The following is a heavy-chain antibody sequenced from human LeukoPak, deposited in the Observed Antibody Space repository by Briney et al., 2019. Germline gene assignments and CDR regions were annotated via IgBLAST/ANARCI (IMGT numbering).Heavy chain of an antibody. D-gene: IGHD2-2*01. CDR2: IKQDGSEK. CDR1: GFTFSSYW. CDR3: ARDQRYCSSSSCPWEPFDY. Sequence: GGSLRLSCAASGFTFSSYWMSWVRQAPGKGLEWVANIKQDGSEKYYVDSVKGRFTSSRDNAKNSLYLQMNSLRAEDTAVYYCARDQRYCSSSSCPWEPFDYWGQGTLVTVSS. J-gene: IGHJ4*02. V-gene: IGHV3-7*05.